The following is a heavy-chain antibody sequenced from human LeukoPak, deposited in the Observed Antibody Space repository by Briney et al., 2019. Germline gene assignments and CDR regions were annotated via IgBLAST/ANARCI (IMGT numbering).Heavy chain of an antibody. J-gene: IGHJ5*02. CDR2: ITHRGST. Sequence: SETLSLTCGVYGGSLSGYYWSWIRQPPGKGLEWIGEITHRGSTTYNPSLKSRITLSVDTSKNQFSLKLSSVTAADTVVYYCASEHGSSPGGIDPWGQGILVTVSS. CDR1: GGSLSGYY. CDR3: ASEHGSSPGGIDP. D-gene: IGHD6-6*01. V-gene: IGHV4-34*01.